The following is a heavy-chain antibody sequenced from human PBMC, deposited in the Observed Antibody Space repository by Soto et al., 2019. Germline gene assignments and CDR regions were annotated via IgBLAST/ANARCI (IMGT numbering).Heavy chain of an antibody. J-gene: IGHJ5*02. CDR3: ARLGYQLLYRSWFDP. CDR1: GGSISSGSYY. CDR2: IFYSGST. V-gene: IGHV4-39*01. D-gene: IGHD2-2*02. Sequence: SETLSVTCTVSGGSISSGSYYWGWIRRPPGKALEWIGSIFYSGSTYYNPSLESRVAISVDTSKNQFSVRLSSVTAADTAVYYCARLGYQLLYRSWFDPWGQGTLVTVSS.